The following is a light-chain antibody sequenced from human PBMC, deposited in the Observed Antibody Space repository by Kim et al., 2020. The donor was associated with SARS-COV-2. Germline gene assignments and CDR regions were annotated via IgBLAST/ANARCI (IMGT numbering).Light chain of an antibody. CDR3: QQYGSSPT. J-gene: IGKJ1*01. V-gene: IGKV3-20*01. CDR1: QSVYSNS. CDR2: DAS. Sequence: LSPGESATLSCKASQSVYSNSVAGYQQKPGQTPRLLIYDASSRATAIADRFSGSGSGTDFTLTISRLEPDDFAVYYCQQYGSSPTFGQGTKVDIK.